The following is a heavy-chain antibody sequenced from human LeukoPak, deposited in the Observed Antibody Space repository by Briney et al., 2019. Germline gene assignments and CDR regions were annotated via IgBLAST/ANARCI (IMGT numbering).Heavy chain of an antibody. CDR1: GYSFTSYW. CDR2: IYPGDSDI. J-gene: IGHJ4*02. D-gene: IGHD3-3*01. Sequence: GESLKISCKGSGYSFTSYWIGWVRQMPGKGLEWMGIIYPGDSDIRYSPSFQGQVTISADKSISTAYLQWSSPMASDTAMYYCARLTYDFWSGYSTGLDYWGQGTLVTVSS. V-gene: IGHV5-51*01. CDR3: ARLTYDFWSGYSTGLDY.